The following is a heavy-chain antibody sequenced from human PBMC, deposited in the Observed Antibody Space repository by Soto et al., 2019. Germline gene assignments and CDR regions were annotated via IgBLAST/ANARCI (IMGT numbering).Heavy chain of an antibody. Sequence: GGSMRLSCAASGLTLSSYAMSWVRQAPGKGLEWVSAISGSGGSTYYADSVKGRFTISRDNSKNTLYLQMNSLRAEDTAVYYCAKEENPVAGPIDYWGQGTLVTVSS. D-gene: IGHD6-19*01. V-gene: IGHV3-23*01. J-gene: IGHJ4*02. CDR2: ISGSGGST. CDR3: AKEENPVAGPIDY. CDR1: GLTLSSYA.